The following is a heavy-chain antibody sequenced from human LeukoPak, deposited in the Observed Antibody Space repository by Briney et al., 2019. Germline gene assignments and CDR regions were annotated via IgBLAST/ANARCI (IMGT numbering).Heavy chain of an antibody. CDR3: ARAITIAPNYYYGMDV. CDR1: GGSISSSSYY. Sequence: KPSETLSLTCTVSGGSISSSSYYWGWIRQPPGKGLEWIGSIYYSGSTYYNPSLKSRVTISVDTSKNQFSLKLSSVTAADTAVYYCARAITIAPNYYYGMDVWGQGTTVTVSS. J-gene: IGHJ6*02. D-gene: IGHD3-9*01. CDR2: IYYSGST. V-gene: IGHV4-39*07.